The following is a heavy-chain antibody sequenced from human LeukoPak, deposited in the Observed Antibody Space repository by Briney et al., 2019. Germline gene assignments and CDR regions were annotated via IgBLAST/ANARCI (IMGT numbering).Heavy chain of an antibody. V-gene: IGHV3-21*01. Sequence: GGSLRLSCAASGFTFSSYSMNWVRQAPGKGLEWVSSVSSSSSYIYYADSVKGRFTISRDNAKNSLYLQMNSLTAEDTAVYYCARVFVVSYYYYYMDVWGKGTTVTVSS. CDR1: GFTFSSYS. CDR2: VSSSSSYI. J-gene: IGHJ6*03. D-gene: IGHD2-15*01. CDR3: ARVFVVSYYYYYMDV.